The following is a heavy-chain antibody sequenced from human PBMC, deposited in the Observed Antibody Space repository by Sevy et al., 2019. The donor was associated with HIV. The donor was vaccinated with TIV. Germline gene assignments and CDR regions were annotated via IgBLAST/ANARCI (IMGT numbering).Heavy chain of an antibody. Sequence: ASVKVSCKASGGTFSSYAISWVRQAPGQGLEWMGGIIPIFGTANYAQKFQGRVTITADESTSTAYMELSSLRSEDTAVYYFARESYCSGGSCYAEPGDYWGQGTLVTVSS. CDR3: ARESYCSGGSCYAEPGDY. V-gene: IGHV1-69*13. CDR1: GGTFSSYA. D-gene: IGHD2-15*01. CDR2: IIPIFGTA. J-gene: IGHJ4*02.